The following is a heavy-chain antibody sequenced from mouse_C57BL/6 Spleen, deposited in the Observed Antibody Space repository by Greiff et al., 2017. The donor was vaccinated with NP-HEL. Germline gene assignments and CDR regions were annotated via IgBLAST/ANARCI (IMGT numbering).Heavy chain of an antibody. D-gene: IGHD1-1*01. Sequence: EVQLQESGPGLVKPSQSLSLTCSVTGYSITSGYYWNWIRQFPGNKLEWMGYISYDGSNNYNPSLKNRISITRDTSKNQFFLKLNSVTTEETATYYCASPVVAPYWYFDVWGTGTTVTVSS. CDR3: ASPVVAPYWYFDV. CDR1: GYSITSGYY. J-gene: IGHJ1*03. CDR2: ISYDGSN. V-gene: IGHV3-6*01.